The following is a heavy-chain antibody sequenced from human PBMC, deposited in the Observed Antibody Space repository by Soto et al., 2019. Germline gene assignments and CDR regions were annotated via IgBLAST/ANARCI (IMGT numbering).Heavy chain of an antibody. D-gene: IGHD3-10*01. CDR3: AKEVNSGPGSQFFDY. CDR1: GFTFSSYS. J-gene: IGHJ4*02. V-gene: IGHV3-23*01. CDR2: FRSGGDDDTT. Sequence: GGSLRLSCAASGFTFSSYSMSWVRQAPGKGLEWVSGFRSGGDDDTTYYADSVRGRFTISRDNSKNTLFLQMNSLRAEDTAIYYCAKEVNSGPGSQFFDYWGQGTLVTVSS.